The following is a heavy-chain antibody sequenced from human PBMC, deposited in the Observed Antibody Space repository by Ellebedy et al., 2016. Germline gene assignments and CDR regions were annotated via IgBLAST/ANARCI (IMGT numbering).Heavy chain of an antibody. CDR3: AREGTVTATKFDS. D-gene: IGHD4-17*01. Sequence: SETLSLTCTVSGGSISSYYWSWIRQPAGKGLEWIGRIYSSGITNYNPSLKSRVTISLDTSKNQFSLQLTSVTAADTAVYYCAREGTVTATKFDSWGQGILVTVSS. CDR2: IYSSGIT. V-gene: IGHV4-4*07. J-gene: IGHJ4*02. CDR1: GGSISSYY.